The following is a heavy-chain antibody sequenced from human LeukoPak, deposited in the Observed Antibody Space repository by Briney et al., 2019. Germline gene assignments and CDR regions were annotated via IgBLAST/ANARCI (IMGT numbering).Heavy chain of an antibody. CDR2: IRYDGNNK. V-gene: IGHV3-30*02. CDR1: GFTFRSYG. J-gene: IGHJ4*02. Sequence: EGSLRLSCAATGFTFRSYGMHWVRQAPGKGLEWVAFIRYDGNNKYYADSVKGRFTISRDNSKNTVYLQMNSLRAEDTAVYYCAKDPTHFRVWDDYDNTRLNSWGQGTLVTVSS. D-gene: IGHD3-22*01. CDR3: AKDPTHFRVWDDYDNTRLNS.